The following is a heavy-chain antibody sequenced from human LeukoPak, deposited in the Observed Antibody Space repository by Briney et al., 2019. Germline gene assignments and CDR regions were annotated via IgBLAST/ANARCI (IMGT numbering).Heavy chain of an antibody. V-gene: IGHV1-46*01. CDR2: INPSGGST. CDR1: GYTFTSYY. D-gene: IGHD2-15*01. Sequence: ASVKVSCKASGYTFTSYYMHWVRQAPGQGLEWVGIINPSGGSTSYAQKFQGRVTMTRDTSTSTVYMELSSLRSEDTAVYYCARTRIVVDAFDIWGQGTMVTVSS. CDR3: ARTRIVVDAFDI. J-gene: IGHJ3*02.